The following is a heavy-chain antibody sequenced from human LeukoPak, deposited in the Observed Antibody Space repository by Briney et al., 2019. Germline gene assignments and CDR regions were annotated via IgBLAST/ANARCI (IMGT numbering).Heavy chain of an antibody. J-gene: IGHJ6*01. V-gene: IGHV5-51*01. CDR3: PRKGQPDYHHYGMDV. CDR2: IYPYDSDT. Sequence: AESLKISCKGSGYSFTSYCNGWVRQMPGKGLEWMGSIYPYDSDTRYSTYFQGQVTISADKSISTPYLQWSSLKASDTARYYFPRKGQPDYHHYGMDVWGQETTVTVSS. D-gene: IGHD1-14*01. CDR1: GYSFTSYC.